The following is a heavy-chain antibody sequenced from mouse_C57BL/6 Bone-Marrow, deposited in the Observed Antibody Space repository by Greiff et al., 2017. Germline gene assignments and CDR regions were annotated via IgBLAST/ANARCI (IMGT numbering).Heavy chain of an antibody. Sequence: QVQLKQPGAELVKPGASVKLSCKASGYTFTSYWMHWVKQRPGQGLEWIGMIHPNSGSTNYNEKFKSKATLTVDKSSSTAYMQISSLTSEDSAVYYCARSGDYDGGDYAMDYWGQGTSVTVSS. D-gene: IGHD2-4*01. CDR2: IHPNSGST. V-gene: IGHV1-64*01. J-gene: IGHJ4*01. CDR3: ARSGDYDGGDYAMDY. CDR1: GYTFTSYW.